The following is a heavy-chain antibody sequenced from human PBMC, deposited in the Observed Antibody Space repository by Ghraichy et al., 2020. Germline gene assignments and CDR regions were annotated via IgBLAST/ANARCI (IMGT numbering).Heavy chain of an antibody. CDR1: GGSISSSSYF. CDR3: ARHEHIVVVTAARAFDI. J-gene: IGHJ3*02. Sequence: SETLSLTCTVSGGSISSSSYFWGWIRQPPGKGLEWIGSIYYYGNTYYNPSLKSRVTISVDTSKNQFSLKLSSVTAADTAVYYCARHEHIVVVTAARAFDIWGQGTMVTVSS. D-gene: IGHD2-21*02. V-gene: IGHV4-39*01. CDR2: IYYYGNT.